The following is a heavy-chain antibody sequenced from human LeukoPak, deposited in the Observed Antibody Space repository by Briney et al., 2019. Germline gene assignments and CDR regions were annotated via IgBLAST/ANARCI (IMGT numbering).Heavy chain of an antibody. D-gene: IGHD3-10*01. CDR1: GFTFGDYA. CDR3: TSYYYGSGYNWFDP. J-gene: IGHJ5*02. Sequence: GRSLRPSCTASGFTFGDYAMSWVRQAPGKGLEWVGFIRSKAYGGTTEYAASVKGRFTISRDDSKSIAYLQMNSLKTEDTAAYYCTSYYYGSGYNWFDPWGQGTLVTVSS. CDR2: IRSKAYGGTT. V-gene: IGHV3-49*04.